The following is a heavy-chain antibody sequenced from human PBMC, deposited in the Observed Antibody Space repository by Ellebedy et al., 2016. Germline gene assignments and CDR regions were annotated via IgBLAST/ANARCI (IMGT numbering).Heavy chain of an antibody. V-gene: IGHV3-23*01. Sequence: GGSLRLSCAASGFPFSSHAMSWVRQAPGRGPEWVSGILVSGVGTYYADSVKGRFTISRDNSRNSLYLQMRSLRADDTAVYYCANPGGMVVGDSYTDVWGKGTTVVVSS. CDR3: ANPGGMVVGDSYTDV. J-gene: IGHJ6*04. CDR2: ILVSGVGT. D-gene: IGHD2-15*01. CDR1: GFPFSSHA.